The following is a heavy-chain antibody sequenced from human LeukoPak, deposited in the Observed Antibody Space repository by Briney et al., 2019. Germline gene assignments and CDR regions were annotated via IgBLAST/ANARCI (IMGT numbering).Heavy chain of an antibody. V-gene: IGHV4-30-4*01. D-gene: IGHD3-22*01. CDR1: GGSLSSGDYY. CDR2: IYYSGST. CDR3: ARDGNYYDSSGYYDLFDY. Sequence: PSQTLSLTCTVSGGSLSSGDYYWSWIRQPPGKGLEWIGYIYYSGSTYYNPSLKSRVTISVDTSKNQFSLKLSSVTAADTAVYYCARDGNYYDSSGYYDLFDYWGQGTLVTVSS. J-gene: IGHJ4*02.